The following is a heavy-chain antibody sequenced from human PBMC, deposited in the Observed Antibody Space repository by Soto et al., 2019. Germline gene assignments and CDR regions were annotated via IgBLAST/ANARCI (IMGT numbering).Heavy chain of an antibody. J-gene: IGHJ5*02. CDR2: IWYDGSNK. CDR3: ARGRAAAGRRGGWFDP. CDR1: GFTFSSYG. V-gene: IGHV3-33*01. D-gene: IGHD6-13*01. Sequence: PGGSLRLSCAASGFTFSSYGMHWVRQAPGKGLEWVAVIWYDGSNKYYADSVKGRFTISRDNSKNTLYLQMNSLRAEDTAVYYCARGRAAAGRRGGWFDPWGQGTLVTVSS.